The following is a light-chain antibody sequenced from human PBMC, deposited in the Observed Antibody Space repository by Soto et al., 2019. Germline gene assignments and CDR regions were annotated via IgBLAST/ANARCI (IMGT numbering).Light chain of an antibody. CDR2: ATS. CDR3: QQRSKWPPWT. V-gene: IGKV3D-20*02. CDR1: QSVSRTY. J-gene: IGKJ1*01. Sequence: MVVEQAAGPISLSKRERATLSCRASQSVSRTYLAWYQQKPVQAPRLLIYATSSRATGIPARFSGSGSGTDFTLTISSLEPEDFAVYYCQQRSKWPPWTFGQGTKVDI.